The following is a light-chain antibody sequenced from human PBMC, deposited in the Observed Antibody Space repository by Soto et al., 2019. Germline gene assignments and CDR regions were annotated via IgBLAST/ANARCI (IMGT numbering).Light chain of an antibody. V-gene: IGLV4-69*01. J-gene: IGLJ3*02. CDR2: LNSDGSH. Sequence: QLVLTQSPSASASLGASVKLTCTLSSGHNTYAIAWHQQQPEKGPRYLMNLNSDGSHSKGDGIPDRFSGSSSGAERYLTISSLQSEDEADYYCQTWGTGDWVFGGGTKLTVL. CDR3: QTWGTGDWV. CDR1: SGHNTYA.